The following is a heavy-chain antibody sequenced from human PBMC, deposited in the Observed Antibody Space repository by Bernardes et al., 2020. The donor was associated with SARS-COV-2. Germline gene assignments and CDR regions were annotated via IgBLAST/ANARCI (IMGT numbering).Heavy chain of an antibody. CDR1: GFTFSSYA. CDR3: MKQLWFGELYGYYGMDV. V-gene: IGHV3-64D*06. D-gene: IGHD3-10*01. Sequence: VWSLSLSCSASGFTFSSYAMHWIRQAPGKGLEYVSAISSNGGSTYYADSVKGRFTISRDNSKNTLYLQMSSLRAEDTAVYYCMKQLWFGELYGYYGMDVWGQGTPVTVSS. J-gene: IGHJ6*02. CDR2: ISSNGGST.